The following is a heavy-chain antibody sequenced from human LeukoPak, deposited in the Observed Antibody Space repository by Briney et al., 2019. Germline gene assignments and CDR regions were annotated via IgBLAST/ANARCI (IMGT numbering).Heavy chain of an antibody. D-gene: IGHD2-15*01. CDR3: AKDRFPVGSGEDH. J-gene: IGHJ4*02. CDR2: ISGSGGST. CDR1: GFTFSSYA. V-gene: IGHV3-23*01. Sequence: GGSLRLSCAASGFTFSSYAMHWVRQAPGKGLEWVSAISGSGGSTYYADSVKGRFTIFRDNSKNTLYLQMNSLRAEDTAVYYCAKDRFPVGSGEDHWGQGTLVTVSS.